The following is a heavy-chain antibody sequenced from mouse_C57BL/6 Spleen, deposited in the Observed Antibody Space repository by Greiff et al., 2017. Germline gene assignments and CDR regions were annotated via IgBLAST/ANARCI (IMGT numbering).Heavy chain of an antibody. J-gene: IGHJ1*03. CDR3: ARRGNYDGYHEGYFDV. D-gene: IGHD2-3*01. CDR2: IYPRSGNT. V-gene: IGHV1-81*01. Sequence: QVQLQQSGAELARPGASVKLSCKASGYTFTSYGISWVKQRTGQGLEWIGEIYPRSGNTYYNEKFKGKATLTADKSSSTAYMELRSLTSEDSAVYFWARRGNYDGYHEGYFDVWCTGTTVTVSS. CDR1: GYTFTSYG.